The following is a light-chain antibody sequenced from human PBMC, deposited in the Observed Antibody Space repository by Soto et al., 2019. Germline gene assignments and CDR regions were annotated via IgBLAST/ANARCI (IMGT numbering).Light chain of an antibody. CDR2: GAS. J-gene: IGKJ1*01. V-gene: IGKV3-15*01. Sequence: EIVLTQSPATLSVSPGERATLSCRASQPIGTYIAWYQQRRGQAPRLLIYGASTRATGVPARFSGSGSGTEFTLTISHLQSEDFAVYYCQHYNNFWTFGKGSKVEI. CDR3: QHYNNFWT. CDR1: QPIGTY.